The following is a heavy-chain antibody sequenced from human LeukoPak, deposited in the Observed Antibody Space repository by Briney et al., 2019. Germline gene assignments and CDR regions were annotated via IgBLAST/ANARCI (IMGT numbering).Heavy chain of an antibody. CDR2: IYHSGST. CDR3: ARVGLRWNDADY. CDR1: GYSISSGYY. J-gene: IGHJ4*02. V-gene: IGHV4-38-2*02. D-gene: IGHD1-1*01. Sequence: SETLSLTCNVSGYSISSGYYWGWIRQPPGKGLEWIGSIYHSGSTYYNPSLKSRVTISVDTSKNQFSLKLSSVTAADTAVYYCARVGLRWNDADYWGQGTLVTVSS.